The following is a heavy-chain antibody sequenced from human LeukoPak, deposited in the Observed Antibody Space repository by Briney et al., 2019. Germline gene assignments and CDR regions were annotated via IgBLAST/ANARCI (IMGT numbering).Heavy chain of an antibody. J-gene: IGHJ4*02. CDR1: GGFIGSSSFY. V-gene: IGHV4-39*01. Sequence: SETLSLTCTVSGGFIGSSSFYWAWNRQPPGKGLEWIGSLAYSGNTYYKSSLKSRVTLSVDASKNQFSLNLTSVTAADTALFYCASSTSYYYDSSGYFEYWGQGILVTVSS. CDR3: ASSTSYYYDSSGYFEY. CDR2: LAYSGNT. D-gene: IGHD3-22*01.